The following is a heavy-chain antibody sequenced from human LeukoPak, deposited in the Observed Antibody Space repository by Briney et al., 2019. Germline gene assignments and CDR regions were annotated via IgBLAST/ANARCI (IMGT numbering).Heavy chain of an antibody. CDR1: GFTVSSNY. CDR2: IYSGGST. D-gene: IGHD5-24*01. Sequence: GGSLRLSCAASGFTVSSNYMSWVRQAPGKGLEWVSVIYSGGSTYYADSVKGRFTISRDNSKNTLYLQMNSLRAEDTAVYYCASFVGYNRGFDYWGQGTLVTVSS. V-gene: IGHV3-66*01. J-gene: IGHJ4*02. CDR3: ASFVGYNRGFDY.